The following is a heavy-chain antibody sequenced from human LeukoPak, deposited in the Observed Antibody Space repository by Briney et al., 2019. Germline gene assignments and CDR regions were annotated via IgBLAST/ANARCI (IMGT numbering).Heavy chain of an antibody. V-gene: IGHV4-59*08. Sequence: SETLSLTCTVSGGSFSSYYWTWIRQPPGKGLEWIANIYHSGSTYYNPSLSSRVIISLDTSNNQFSLKLTFVTAADTAVYYCVRGFGSSWYLNWFDPWGQGTLVTVSS. J-gene: IGHJ5*02. D-gene: IGHD6-13*01. CDR2: IYHSGST. CDR3: VRGFGSSWYLNWFDP. CDR1: GGSFSSYY.